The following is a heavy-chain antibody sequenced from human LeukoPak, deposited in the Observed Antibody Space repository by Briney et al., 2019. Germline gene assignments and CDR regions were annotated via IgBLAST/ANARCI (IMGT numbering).Heavy chain of an antibody. CDR3: ARDRLRIVGPAGRFDP. Sequence: SQTLSLTCTVSGGSISSGDYYWSWIRQPPGKGLEWIGYIYYSGRTYYNPSLKSRLTISVDTSKNQFSLKMTSVTAADTAVYYCARDRLRIVGPAGRFDPWGQGTLVTVSS. V-gene: IGHV4-30-4*01. CDR2: IYYSGRT. D-gene: IGHD1-26*01. J-gene: IGHJ5*02. CDR1: GGSISSGDYY.